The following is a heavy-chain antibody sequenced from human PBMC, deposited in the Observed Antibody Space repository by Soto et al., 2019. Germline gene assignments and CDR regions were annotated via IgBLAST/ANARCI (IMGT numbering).Heavy chain of an antibody. CDR1: GYTFTSYA. D-gene: IGHD6-13*01. J-gene: IGHJ4*02. CDR3: ATGPDRFGIAAVDY. Sequence: ASVKVSCKASGYTFTSYAMHWVRQAPGQRLEWMGWINAGNGNTKYSQKFQGRVTMTEDTSTDTAYMELSSLRSEDTAVYYCATGPDRFGIAAVDYWGRGTLVTVSA. V-gene: IGHV1-3*01. CDR2: INAGNGNT.